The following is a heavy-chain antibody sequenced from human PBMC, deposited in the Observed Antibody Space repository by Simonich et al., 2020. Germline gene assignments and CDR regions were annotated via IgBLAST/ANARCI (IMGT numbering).Heavy chain of an antibody. CDR2: INPNGGGT. D-gene: IGHD6-6*01. CDR1: GYTFTGYY. J-gene: IGHJ3*02. CDR3: ARARLYSSSHAFDI. Sequence: QVQLVQSGAEVKKPGASVKVSCKASGYTFTGYYMHWVRQAPGQGLEWRGWINPNGGGTNYAQKFQGRVTMTRDTSISTAYMELSRLRSDDTAVYYCARARLYSSSHAFDIWGQGTMVTVSS. V-gene: IGHV1-2*02.